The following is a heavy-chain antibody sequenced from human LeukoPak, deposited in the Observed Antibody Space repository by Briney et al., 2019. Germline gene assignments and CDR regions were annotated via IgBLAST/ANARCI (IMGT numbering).Heavy chain of an antibody. CDR2: ISGSGGNT. V-gene: IGHV3-23*01. CDR1: GFTFSSYG. D-gene: IGHD3-3*01. J-gene: IGHJ4*02. CDR3: ARGPPRLRFLEWLSNL. Sequence: GGSLRLSCAASGFTFSSYGMSWVRQAPGKGLEWVSAISGSGGNTYYADSVKGRFTISRDNSKNTLYLQMNSLRAEDTAVYYCARGPPRLRFLEWLSNLWGQGTLVTVSS.